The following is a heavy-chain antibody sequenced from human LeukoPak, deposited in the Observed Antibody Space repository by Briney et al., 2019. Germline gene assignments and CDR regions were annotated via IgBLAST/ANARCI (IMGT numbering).Heavy chain of an antibody. D-gene: IGHD1-26*01. Sequence: SETLSLTCTVSGGSISSGSYYWSWIRQPAGKGLEWIGRIYTSGSTNYNPSLKSRVTISVDTSKNQFTLKLSSVTAADTAVYYCAKAPLGGASGGAFDIWGQGTMVTVSS. CDR2: IYTSGST. CDR1: GGSISSGSYY. J-gene: IGHJ3*02. V-gene: IGHV4-61*02. CDR3: AKAPLGGASGGAFDI.